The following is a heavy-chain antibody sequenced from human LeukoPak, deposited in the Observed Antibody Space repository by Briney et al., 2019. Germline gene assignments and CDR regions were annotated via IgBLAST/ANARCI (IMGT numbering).Heavy chain of an antibody. CDR3: ARVTGYMVEDFFDY. CDR1: GYTFSSYYG. Sequence: ASVKVSCKASGYTFSSYYGISWVRQAPGQGLEWMGWISGYNGNTNYAQKLQGRVTMTTDTSTSTAYMELRSLRSDDTAVYYCARVTGYMVEDFFDYWGQGTLVTVSS. J-gene: IGHJ4*02. V-gene: IGHV1-18*01. D-gene: IGHD3-9*01. CDR2: ISGYNGNT.